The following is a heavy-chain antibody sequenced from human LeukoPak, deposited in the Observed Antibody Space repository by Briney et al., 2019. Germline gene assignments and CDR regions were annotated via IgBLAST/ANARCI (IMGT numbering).Heavy chain of an antibody. D-gene: IGHD2-15*01. CDR2: ISGSGGST. J-gene: IGHJ4*02. Sequence: PGGSLRLSCAASGFTFSSYTMSWVRQAPGKGLEWVSVISGSGGSTYYADCVKGRFTVSSDNSKNTLYLQMNSLSVEDRAVYSCASGYGGTHYFDYWGQGTRVTASS. CDR1: GFTFSSYT. V-gene: IGHV3-23*01. CDR3: ASGYGGTHYFDY.